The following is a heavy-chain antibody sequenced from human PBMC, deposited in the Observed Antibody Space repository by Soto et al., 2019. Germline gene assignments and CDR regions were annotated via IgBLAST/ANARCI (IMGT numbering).Heavy chain of an antibody. CDR2: IYYSGST. Sequence: SETLSLICTITADSISTRSYDTGWIRQPPGKGLEWIGSIYYSGSTYNNPSLRSRVSMSIDTSKDQFSLKLKSVTAADTALYFCARQRTSVVTKAYFDVWGPGSLVTVSS. D-gene: IGHD2-21*02. V-gene: IGHV4-39*01. CDR3: ARQRTSVVTKAYFDV. CDR1: ADSISTRSYD. J-gene: IGHJ4*02.